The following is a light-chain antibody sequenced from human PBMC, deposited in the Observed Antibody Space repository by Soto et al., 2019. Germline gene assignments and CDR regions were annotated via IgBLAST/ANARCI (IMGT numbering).Light chain of an antibody. Sequence: QPVLTQSPSASASLGASVKLTCTLSSGHSSYAIAWHQQQPEKGPRYLMKLNSDGSHIKGDGIPDRFSGSSSGAERYLTIPSLQSEDEADYYCQTWGTGTLVFGGGTKVTVL. CDR2: LNSDGSH. CDR3: QTWGTGTLV. V-gene: IGLV4-69*01. CDR1: SGHSSYA. J-gene: IGLJ2*01.